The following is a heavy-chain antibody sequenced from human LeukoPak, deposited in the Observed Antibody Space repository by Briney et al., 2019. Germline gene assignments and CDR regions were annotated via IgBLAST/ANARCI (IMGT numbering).Heavy chain of an antibody. J-gene: IGHJ4*02. V-gene: IGHV3-23*01. CDR2: ISCSGGST. CDR3: AKDLRYYGSGSYQFDY. Sequence: GRSLRLSFAASGFTFSSYAISWVRQAPRKGLEWVSAISCSGGSTYYADSVKGRFTISRDNSKNTLYLQMNSLRAEDTAVYYCAKDLRYYGSGSYQFDYWGQGTLVTVSS. D-gene: IGHD3-10*01. CDR1: GFTFSSYA.